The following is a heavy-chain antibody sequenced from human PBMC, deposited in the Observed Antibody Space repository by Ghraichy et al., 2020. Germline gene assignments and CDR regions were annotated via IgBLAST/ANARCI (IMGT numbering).Heavy chain of an antibody. D-gene: IGHD3-3*01. J-gene: IGHJ4*02. CDR1: GYTFTSFG. CDR3: ARDVYDFWSGYSSLGY. Sequence: ASVKVSCKASGYTFTSFGFNWVRQAPGQGLEWMGWISAYNGNTNYAQKLQGRVTMTTDTSTSTAYMELRSLRSDDTAVYYCARDVYDFWSGYSSLGYWGQGTLVTVSS. V-gene: IGHV1-18*01. CDR2: ISAYNGNT.